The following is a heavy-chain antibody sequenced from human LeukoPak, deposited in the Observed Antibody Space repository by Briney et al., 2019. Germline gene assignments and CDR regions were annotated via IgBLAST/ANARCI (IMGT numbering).Heavy chain of an antibody. D-gene: IGHD2/OR15-2a*01. V-gene: IGHV4-59*01. CDR2: ICYSGST. CDR3: ARLLYYYGMDV. Sequence: PSETLSLTCTVSGGSISSYYWSWIRQPPGKGLEWIGYICYSGSTNYNPSLKSRVTISVDTSKNQFSLKLSSVTAADTAVYYCARLLYYYGMDVWGQGTTVTVSS. CDR1: GGSISSYY. J-gene: IGHJ6*02.